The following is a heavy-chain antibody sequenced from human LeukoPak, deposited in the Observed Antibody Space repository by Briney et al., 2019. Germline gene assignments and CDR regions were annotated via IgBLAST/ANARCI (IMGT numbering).Heavy chain of an antibody. D-gene: IGHD3-9*01. CDR3: ARNPKYYDILTGYYKFDP. V-gene: IGHV4-59*01. CDR2: IYYSGST. J-gene: IGHJ5*02. CDR1: GGSISSYY. Sequence: NSSETLSLTCTVSGGSISSYYWSWIRQSPGKGLEWIGYIYYSGSTNYNPSLKSRVTISVDTSKNQFSLKLSSVTAADTAVYYCARNPKYYDILTGYYKFDPWGQGTLVTVSS.